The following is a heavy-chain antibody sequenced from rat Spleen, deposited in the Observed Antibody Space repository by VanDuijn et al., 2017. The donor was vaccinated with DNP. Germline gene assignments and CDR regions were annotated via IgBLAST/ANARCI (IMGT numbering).Heavy chain of an antibody. Sequence: EVQLVESGGGLVEPGRSLKLSCAASGFSFSNYYMAWVRQTPKKGLEWVATINYDGSRTYYRDSVKGRFTISRDNAKSSLYLQMNSLKSEDTATYYCARGGIAHWYFDFWGPGTMVTVSS. CDR3: ARGGIAHWYFDF. D-gene: IGHD1-11*01. J-gene: IGHJ1*01. CDR1: GFSFSNYY. CDR2: INYDGSRT. V-gene: IGHV5-7*01.